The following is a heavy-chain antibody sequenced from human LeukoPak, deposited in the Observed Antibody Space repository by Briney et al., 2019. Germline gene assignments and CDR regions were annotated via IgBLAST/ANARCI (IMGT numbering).Heavy chain of an antibody. V-gene: IGHV3-53*01. CDR1: GFTVSSNY. J-gene: IGHJ4*02. D-gene: IGHD1-7*01. Sequence: GGSLRLSCAASGFTVSSNYMSWIRQAPGKGLEWVSVIYSGGSTYYADSVKGRFTISRDNSKNTLYLQMNSLRAEDTAVYYCAGSKLRGGHGHDYWGQGTLVTVSS. CDR2: IYSGGST. CDR3: AGSKLRGGHGHDY.